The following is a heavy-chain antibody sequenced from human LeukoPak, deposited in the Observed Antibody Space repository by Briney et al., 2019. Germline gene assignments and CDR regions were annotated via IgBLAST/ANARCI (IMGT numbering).Heavy chain of an antibody. J-gene: IGHJ4*02. CDR2: ISSSSSSTI. D-gene: IGHD1-26*01. CDR3: ARSRGNSGSYPLDY. CDR1: EFTFSSYS. V-gene: IGHV3-48*01. Sequence: GGSLRLSCEASEFTFSSYSMNWVRQAPGKGLEWVSYISSSSSSTIYYAESVKGRFTISRDNAKNSLYLQMNSLRVEDTAVYYCARSRGNSGSYPLDYWGQGTLVTVSS.